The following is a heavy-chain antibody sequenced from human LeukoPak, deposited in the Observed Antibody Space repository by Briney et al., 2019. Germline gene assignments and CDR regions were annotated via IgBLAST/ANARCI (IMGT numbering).Heavy chain of an antibody. CDR2: ISATDGTI. D-gene: IGHD2-15*01. CDR3: ARDGRGDYCSGGSCLMFDP. Sequence: GGSLRLSCAASGYTFSTYAMSWVRQPPGKGLEWVSGISATDGTIHYADSVKGRFTISIDNAKNSLFLQMNSLRVEDTAVYYCARDGRGDYCSGGSCLMFDPWGQGTLVTVSS. CDR1: GYTFSTYA. J-gene: IGHJ5*02. V-gene: IGHV3-23*01.